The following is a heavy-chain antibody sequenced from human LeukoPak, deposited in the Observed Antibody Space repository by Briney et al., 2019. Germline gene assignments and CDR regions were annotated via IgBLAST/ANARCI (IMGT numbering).Heavy chain of an antibody. J-gene: IGHJ3*02. Sequence: ASVKVSCKASGYTFTGYYIHWVRQAPGQGLEWMGWINPNSGGTNYAQKFQGRVTMTRDTSISTAYMELSRLTSDDTAVFYCARAGLWDHSDSSGYHNAAFDIWGQGTMVTVSS. CDR2: INPNSGGT. V-gene: IGHV1-2*02. CDR1: GYTFTGYY. CDR3: ARAGLWDHSDSSGYHNAAFDI. D-gene: IGHD3-22*01.